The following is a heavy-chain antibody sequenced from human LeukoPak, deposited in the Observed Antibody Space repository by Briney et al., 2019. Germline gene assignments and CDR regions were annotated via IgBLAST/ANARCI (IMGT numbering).Heavy chain of an antibody. CDR3: AREAVGATKRDDAFDI. CDR1: GFTFSSYS. Sequence: GGSLRLSCAASGFTFSSYSMNWVRQAPGKGLEWVSSISSSSSYIYYADSVKGRFTISRDNAKNSLYLQMNSLRAEDTAVYYCAREAVGATKRDDAFDIWGQGTMVTVSS. V-gene: IGHV3-21*01. CDR2: ISSSSSYI. J-gene: IGHJ3*02. D-gene: IGHD1-26*01.